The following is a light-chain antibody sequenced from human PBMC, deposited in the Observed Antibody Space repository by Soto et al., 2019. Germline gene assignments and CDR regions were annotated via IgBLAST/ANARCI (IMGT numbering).Light chain of an antibody. CDR3: SSYTSSTTPV. V-gene: IGLV2-14*03. Sequence: QSALSQPASVSGSPGQSITISCTGTNSDVGAYPYVSWYQQHPGNAPKLLIYEVADRPSGVSDRFSGSKSGNTASLTISALQAEDEAVYYCSSYTSSTTPVFGGGTKVTVL. J-gene: IGLJ3*02. CDR1: NSDVGAYPY. CDR2: EVA.